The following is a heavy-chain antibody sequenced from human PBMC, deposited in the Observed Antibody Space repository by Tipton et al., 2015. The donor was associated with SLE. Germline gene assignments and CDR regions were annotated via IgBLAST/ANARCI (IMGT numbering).Heavy chain of an antibody. J-gene: IGHJ4*02. CDR1: GDSIYSSSAT. CDR2: TYYRAKWSN. V-gene: IGHV6-1*01. D-gene: IGHD7-27*01. CDR3: ARALTGDPYYFDY. Sequence: GLVKPSQTLSLTCVISGDSIYSSSATWDWIRQSPSRGLEWLGRTYYRAKWSNDYAASVKSRLTINPDSSKNQFSLHLSSVTPEDTALYYCARALTGDPYYFDYWGQGTLVTVSS.